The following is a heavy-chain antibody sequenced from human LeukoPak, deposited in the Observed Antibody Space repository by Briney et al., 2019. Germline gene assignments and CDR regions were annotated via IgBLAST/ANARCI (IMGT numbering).Heavy chain of an antibody. Sequence: PGGSLRLSCAASGFTFSSYGMHWVRQAPGKGLEWVAFIRYDGSNKYYADSVKGRFTISRDNSKNTLYLQMNSLRAEDTAVYYCAKDLALYCGGDCSFDYWGQGTLVTVSS. D-gene: IGHD2-21*01. CDR2: IRYDGSNK. CDR1: GFTFSSYG. V-gene: IGHV3-30*02. CDR3: AKDLALYCGGDCSFDY. J-gene: IGHJ4*02.